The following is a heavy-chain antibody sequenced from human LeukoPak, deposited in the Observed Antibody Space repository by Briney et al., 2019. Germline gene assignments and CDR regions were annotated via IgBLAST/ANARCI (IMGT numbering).Heavy chain of an antibody. J-gene: IGHJ4*02. CDR1: GFTFSSYS. Sequence: GGSLRLSCAASGFTFSSYSMNWVRQAPGKGREWVSYISSSSSTIYYADSVKGRFTISRDNAKNSLYLQMNSLRAEDTAVYYCASLTSVAAADFDYWGQGTLVTVSS. CDR2: ISSSSSTI. D-gene: IGHD6-13*01. CDR3: ASLTSVAAADFDY. V-gene: IGHV3-48*01.